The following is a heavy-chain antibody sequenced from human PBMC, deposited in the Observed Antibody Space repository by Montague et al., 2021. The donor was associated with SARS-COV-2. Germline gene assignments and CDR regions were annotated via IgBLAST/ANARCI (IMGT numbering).Heavy chain of an antibody. D-gene: IGHD3-10*02. J-gene: IGHJ4*03. CDR1: GGSISSYY. Sequence: SETLSLTCTVSGGSISSYYWSWIRQPPGKGLQWIGYIYYSGSTNYNPSLKSRVTISVDTSKNHFSLTLSSVTAADTAVYYCASVQRAYYIVWGLSARFDFWGQGTPVTVSS. V-gene: IGHV4-59*01. CDR3: ASVQRAYYIVWGLSARFDF. CDR2: IYYSGST.